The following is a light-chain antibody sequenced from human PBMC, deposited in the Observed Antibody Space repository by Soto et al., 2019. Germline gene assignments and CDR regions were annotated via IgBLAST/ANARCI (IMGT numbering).Light chain of an antibody. J-gene: IGLJ1*01. CDR1: SSDVGAYNY. V-gene: IGLV2-14*01. Sequence: QYVLTQPAFVSGSPGQSITISCTGTSSDVGAYNYVSWYQQHPGKAPKFLIYEVNNRPSGVSDRFSGSKSGNTASLTISALQAEDEADYYCASYTRGGTYVFGNGTKVTVL. CDR3: ASYTRGGTYV. CDR2: EVN.